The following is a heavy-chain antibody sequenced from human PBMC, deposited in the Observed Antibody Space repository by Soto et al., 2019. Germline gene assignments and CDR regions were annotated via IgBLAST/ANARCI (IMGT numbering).Heavy chain of an antibody. V-gene: IGHV3-23*01. CDR1: GFSLSNYV. CDR3: AKDRYYGSASYSSDY. J-gene: IGHJ4*02. D-gene: IGHD3-10*01. CDR2: IRGGVGST. Sequence: PGGSLRLSCAASGFSLSNYVMSWVRQAPGKGLEWVAIIRGGVGSTYYVDSVKGRFTISRDNSKNSLFLQMNSLRAEDSAIYYCAKDRYYGSASYSSDYWGQGALVPVSS.